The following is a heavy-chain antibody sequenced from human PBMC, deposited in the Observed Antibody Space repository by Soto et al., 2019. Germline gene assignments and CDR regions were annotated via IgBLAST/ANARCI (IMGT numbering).Heavy chain of an antibody. CDR2: IRTAPYGATR. CDR3: SRAVRLSGDAFDI. Sequence: PGGSLRLSCSASVFTLSAYPMSWFRQAPGKGLEWVGYIRTAPYGATREYAASVRDRFTISRDDSESIVSLQMNSLKIEDTAVYYCSRAVRLSGDAFDIWGQGTMVTVSS. J-gene: IGHJ3*02. CDR1: VFTLSAYP. V-gene: IGHV3-49*03. D-gene: IGHD1-1*01.